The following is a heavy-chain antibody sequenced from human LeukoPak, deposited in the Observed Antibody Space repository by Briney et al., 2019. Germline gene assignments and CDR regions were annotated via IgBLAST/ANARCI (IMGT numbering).Heavy chain of an antibody. J-gene: IGHJ4*02. CDR2: IYHSGST. Sequence: SETLSLTCTVSGYSISSGYYWGWIRQPPGKGLEWIGSIYHSGSTYYNPSLKSRVTISVDTSKNQFSLKLSSVTAADTAVYYCATWIGDYWGQGTLVTVSS. V-gene: IGHV4-38-2*02. D-gene: IGHD3-3*01. CDR1: GYSISSGYY. CDR3: ATWIGDY.